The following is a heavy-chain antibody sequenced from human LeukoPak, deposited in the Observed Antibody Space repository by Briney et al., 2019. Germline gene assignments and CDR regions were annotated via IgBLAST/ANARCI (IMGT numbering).Heavy chain of an antibody. CDR2: IYSSGTT. CDR1: GGSISRYY. D-gene: IGHD1-26*01. Sequence: SETLSLTCTVSGGSISRYYWSWIRQSPGKGLEWIGYIYSSGTTYYNPSLKSRVTMSVDTSKNQFSLKLNSVTAADTAVYYCARDGKISPYFGMDVWGHGTTVTVSS. V-gene: IGHV4-59*01. CDR3: ARDGKISPYFGMDV. J-gene: IGHJ6*02.